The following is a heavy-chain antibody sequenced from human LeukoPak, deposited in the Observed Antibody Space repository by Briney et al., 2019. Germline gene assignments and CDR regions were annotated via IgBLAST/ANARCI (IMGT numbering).Heavy chain of an antibody. CDR1: GITFNRFA. D-gene: IGHD6-19*01. CDR2: TAGSEDST. Sequence: GGSLRLSCAAPGITFNRFAMSWVRQAPGKGLEWVAVTAGSEDSTHYADSVRGRFIISTDNSKNRLYLQMNSLRAEDTAEYYCTTDLMTGFSSGWYFAYWGQGTLVTVSS. CDR3: TTDLMTGFSSGWYFAY. J-gene: IGHJ4*02. V-gene: IGHV3-23*01.